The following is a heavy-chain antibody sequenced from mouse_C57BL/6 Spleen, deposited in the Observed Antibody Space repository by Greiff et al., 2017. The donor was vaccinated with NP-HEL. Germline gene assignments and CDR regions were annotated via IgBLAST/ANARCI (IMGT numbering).Heavy chain of an antibody. CDR3: ASPIYYDQYYFDY. J-gene: IGHJ2*01. CDR1: GYTFTDYY. CDR2: INPNNGGT. Sequence: EVQLQQSGPELVKPGASVKISCKASGYTFTDYYMNWVKQSHGKSLEWIGDINPNNGGTSYNQKFKGKATLTVDKSSSTAYMELRSLTSEDSAVYYCASPIYYDQYYFDYWGQGTTLTVSS. D-gene: IGHD2-4*01. V-gene: IGHV1-26*01.